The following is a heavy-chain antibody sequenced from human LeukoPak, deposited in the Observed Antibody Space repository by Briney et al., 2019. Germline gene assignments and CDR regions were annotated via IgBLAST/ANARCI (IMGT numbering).Heavy chain of an antibody. V-gene: IGHV3-23*01. CDR3: AKGYSSGWTPFDY. Sequence: PGGSLRLSCDTSGFTFSTYAMNWVRQTPGKGLEWVSGIGDSGEIERYADSVKGRFTISRDNFRNTVYLEMRSLRPEDTAVYYCAKGYSSGWTPFDYWGQGTQVTVSS. D-gene: IGHD6-19*01. J-gene: IGHJ4*02. CDR2: IGDSGEIE. CDR1: GFTFSTYA.